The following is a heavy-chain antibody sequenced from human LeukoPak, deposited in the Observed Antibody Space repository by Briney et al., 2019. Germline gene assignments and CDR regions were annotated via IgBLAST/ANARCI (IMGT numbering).Heavy chain of an antibody. CDR2: INHSGST. V-gene: IGHV4-34*01. D-gene: IGHD6-13*01. CDR3: ARHDGSSWYYAFDV. Sequence: ASETLSLTCAVYGGSFSGYYWSWIRQPPGKGLEWIGEINHSGSTNYNPSLKSRVTISVDTSKNQFSLKLSSVTAADTAVYYCARHDGSSWYYAFDVWGQGTMVTVSS. CDR1: GGSFSGYY. J-gene: IGHJ3*01.